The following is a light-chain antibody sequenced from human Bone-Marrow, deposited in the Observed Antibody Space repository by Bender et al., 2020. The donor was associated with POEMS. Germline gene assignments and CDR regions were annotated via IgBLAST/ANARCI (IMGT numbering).Light chain of an antibody. CDR2: EDN. Sequence: NFMLTQPHSVSESPGKTVTISCTGSSGSIASNYVQWYQQRPGRAPTTVIYEDNQRPSGVPDRFSGSIDSSSNSASLTISGLKTEDEADYYCQAYDSSTHWVFGGGTKITVL. CDR3: QAYDSSTHWV. CDR1: SGSIASNY. J-gene: IGLJ3*02. V-gene: IGLV6-57*02.